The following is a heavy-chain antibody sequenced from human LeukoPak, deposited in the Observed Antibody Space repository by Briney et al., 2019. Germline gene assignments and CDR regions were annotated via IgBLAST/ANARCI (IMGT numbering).Heavy chain of an antibody. J-gene: IGHJ3*02. V-gene: IGHV3-21*01. CDR3: ARGYCSSTSCYGSKGDAFDI. CDR2: ISSSSSYI. D-gene: IGHD2-2*01. Sequence: GGSLRLSCAASGFTFSSYSMNWVRQAPGKGLEWVSSISSSSSYIYYADSVKGRFTISRDNAKSSLYLQMNSLRAEDTAVYYCARGYCSSTSCYGSKGDAFDIWGQGTMVTVSS. CDR1: GFTFSSYS.